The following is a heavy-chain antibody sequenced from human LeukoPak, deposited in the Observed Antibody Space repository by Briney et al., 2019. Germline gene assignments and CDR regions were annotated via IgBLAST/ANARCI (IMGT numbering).Heavy chain of an antibody. CDR3: ARDQSTSFSSSYHFDY. CDR1: GYTFTSYD. D-gene: IGHD6-6*01. CDR2: INPNSGGT. V-gene: IGHV1-2*02. Sequence: ASVKVSCKASGYTFTSYDINWVRQAPGQGLEWMGWINPNSGGTNYAQKFQGRVTMTRDTSISTVYMELGSLTSDDTAVYYCARDQSTSFSSSYHFDYWGQGTLVTVSS. J-gene: IGHJ4*02.